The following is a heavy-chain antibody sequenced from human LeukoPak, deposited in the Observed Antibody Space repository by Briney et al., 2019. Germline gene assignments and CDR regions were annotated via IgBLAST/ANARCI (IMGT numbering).Heavy chain of an antibody. CDR2: IYYGGGT. V-gene: IGHV4-59*01. Sequence: PETLSLTCTVSGASIGSYFWSWVRQPPGKGLERIGYIYYGGGTNYNPSFESRITISVDTSKNRISLNLTSVTASDTAIYYCARERGDYDSDNWFDSWGQGTLVTVSS. CDR3: ARERGDYDSDNWFDS. CDR1: GASIGSYF. D-gene: IGHD4-17*01. J-gene: IGHJ5*01.